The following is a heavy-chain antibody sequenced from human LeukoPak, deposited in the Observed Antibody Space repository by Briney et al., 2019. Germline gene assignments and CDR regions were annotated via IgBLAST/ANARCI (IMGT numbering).Heavy chain of an antibody. CDR1: GGTFSSYA. J-gene: IGHJ4*02. Sequence: ASVKVSCKASGGTFSSYAISWVRQAPGQGLEWMGGIIPIFGTANYAQKFQGRVTITADKSTSTAYMELSSLRSEDTAVYYCARVRHYYDSSGYSGPSYFDYWGQGTLVTVSS. CDR2: IIPIFGTA. CDR3: ARVRHYYDSSGYSGPSYFDY. V-gene: IGHV1-69*06. D-gene: IGHD3-22*01.